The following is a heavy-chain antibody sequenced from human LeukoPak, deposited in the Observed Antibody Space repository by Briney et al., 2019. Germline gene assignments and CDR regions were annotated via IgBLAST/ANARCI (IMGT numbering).Heavy chain of an antibody. CDR1: GGSISSSSYY. CDR3: ARQTNYYDSSGYSNPPDY. D-gene: IGHD3-22*01. Sequence: ASETLSLTCTVSGGSISSSSYYWGWIRQPPGKGLEWIGSIYYSGRTYYNPSLKSRVTISVDTSKNQFSLKLSSVTAADTALYYCARQTNYYDSSGYSNPPDYWGQGTLVTVSS. J-gene: IGHJ4*02. V-gene: IGHV4-39*01. CDR2: IYYSGRT.